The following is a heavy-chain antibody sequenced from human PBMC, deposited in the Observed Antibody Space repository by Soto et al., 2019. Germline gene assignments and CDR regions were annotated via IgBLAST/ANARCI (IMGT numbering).Heavy chain of an antibody. CDR2: ISAYNGNT. V-gene: IGHV1-18*01. D-gene: IGHD2-15*01. CDR1: GYTFTSYG. J-gene: IGHJ6*02. CDR3: ARERGDCSGGSCYSDLYYYYYGMDV. Sequence: ASVKVSCKASGYTFTSYGISWVRQAPGQGLEWMGWISAYNGNTNYAQKLQGRVTMTTDTSTSTAYMELRSLRSDDTAVHYCARERGDCSGGSCYSDLYYYYYGMDVWGQGTTVTVSS.